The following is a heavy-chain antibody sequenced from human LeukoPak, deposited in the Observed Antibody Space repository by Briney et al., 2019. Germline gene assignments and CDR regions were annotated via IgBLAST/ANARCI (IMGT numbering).Heavy chain of an antibody. CDR3: ARSSPRSIFGVVIYYYYGMDV. D-gene: IGHD3-3*01. CDR2: MNPNSGNT. V-gene: IGHV1-8*01. Sequence: ASVKVSCKASGYTFTSYDINWVRQATGQGLEWMGWMNPNSGNTGYAQKFQGRVTMTRNTSISTAYMELSSLRSEDTAVYYCARSSPRSIFGVVIYYYYGMDVWGQGTTVTVSS. J-gene: IGHJ6*02. CDR1: GYTFTSYD.